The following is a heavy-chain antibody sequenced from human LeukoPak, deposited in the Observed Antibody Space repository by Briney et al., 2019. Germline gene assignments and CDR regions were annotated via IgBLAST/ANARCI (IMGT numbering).Heavy chain of an antibody. V-gene: IGHV4-39*01. Sequence: PSETLSLTCTVSGGSISSSSYYWGWIRQPPGKGLEWIGSIYYSGNTDYNPSLKSRVTISEDTSKNQFSLKLTSVTAADTAVYYCARHYGNSWLNWFDPWGQGTLVTVSS. D-gene: IGHD5-24*01. J-gene: IGHJ5*02. CDR3: ARHYGNSWLNWFDP. CDR1: GGSISSSSYY. CDR2: IYYSGNT.